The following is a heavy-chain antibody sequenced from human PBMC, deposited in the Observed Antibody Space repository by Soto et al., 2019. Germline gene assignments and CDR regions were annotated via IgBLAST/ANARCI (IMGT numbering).Heavy chain of an antibody. J-gene: IGHJ5*02. V-gene: IGHV1-69*06. Sequence: QVQLVQSGAEVKKPGSSVKVSCKASGGTFSSYAISWVRQAPGQGLEWMGGIIPIFGTANYAQKFQGRVTITADKSTSTAYMELSSLRSEDTAGYYWARGEDTAMVTGGWFDPWGQGTLVTVSS. D-gene: IGHD5-18*01. CDR2: IIPIFGTA. CDR1: GGTFSSYA. CDR3: ARGEDTAMVTGGWFDP.